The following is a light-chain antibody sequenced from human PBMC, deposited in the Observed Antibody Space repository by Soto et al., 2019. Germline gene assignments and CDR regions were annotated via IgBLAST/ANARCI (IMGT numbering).Light chain of an antibody. CDR2: QTS. Sequence: EIVLTQSPATLSSFPCDRVTLSCRASQYINTRLAWYQHRPGQAPRLLIYQTSIRAAGIPARFSASGSGTEFTLTISSLQPEDFATYYCQQYDRFSVTFGQGTKVDI. J-gene: IGKJ1*01. CDR1: QYINTR. V-gene: IGKV3D-15*01. CDR3: QQYDRFSVT.